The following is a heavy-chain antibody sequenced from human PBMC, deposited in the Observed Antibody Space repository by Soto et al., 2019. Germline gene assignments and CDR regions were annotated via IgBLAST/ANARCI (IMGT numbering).Heavy chain of an antibody. D-gene: IGHD6-13*01. CDR2: TYYRSKWYN. Sequence: SQTLALACAISGDSVSSNSAAWNWIRQSPSRGLEWLGRTYYRSKWYNDYAVSVKSRITINPDTSKNQFSLQLNSVTPEDTAVYYCARELVYSSSWSYGMDVWGQGTTVTVSS. J-gene: IGHJ6*02. CDR3: ARELVYSSSWSYGMDV. V-gene: IGHV6-1*01. CDR1: GDSVSSNSAA.